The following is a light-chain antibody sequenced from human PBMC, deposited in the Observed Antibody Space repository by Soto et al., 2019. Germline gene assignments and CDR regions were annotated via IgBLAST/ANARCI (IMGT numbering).Light chain of an antibody. CDR2: DVS. CDR3: CSFAGSYTLWV. J-gene: IGLJ3*02. V-gene: IGLV2-11*01. Sequence: QSAPTQPRSVSGSPGQSVTISCTGTSSDVGDYNYVSWYQQYPGKAPKLVIYDVSKRPSGVPDRFSGSKSGNTASLTISGLQAEDEADYYCCSFAGSYTLWVFGGGTKLTVL. CDR1: SSDVGDYNY.